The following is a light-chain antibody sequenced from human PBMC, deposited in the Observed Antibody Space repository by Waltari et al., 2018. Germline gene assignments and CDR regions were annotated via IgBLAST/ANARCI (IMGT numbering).Light chain of an antibody. CDR1: TTAVANYKY. CDR3: SSSGSTSVVV. CDR2: DVI. Sequence: QSALTQPASVSGSPGQSITISCTGTTTAVANYKYVSWYQQHPGKAPKLIIYDVIKRPSGVSKRFSGSKSGNTASLTISGLRAEDEADYYCSSSGSTSVVVFGGGTSLTVL. V-gene: IGLV2-14*03. J-gene: IGLJ2*01.